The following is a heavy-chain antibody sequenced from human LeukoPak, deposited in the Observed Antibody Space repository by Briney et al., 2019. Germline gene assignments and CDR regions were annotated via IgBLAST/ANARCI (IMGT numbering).Heavy chain of an antibody. D-gene: IGHD1-26*01. J-gene: IGHJ4*02. CDR2: IYGSGVSI. CDR1: DFNFSSYW. Sequence: AGGSLRLSCTASDFNFSSYWMDWVRQAPGKGLEWLATIYGSGVSISYADSVKGRFTISRDNSNNTLYLQMNSLRAEDTAMYYCAKDLGWELPAEAYWGQGILVTVSS. V-gene: IGHV3-23*01. CDR3: AKDLGWELPAEAY.